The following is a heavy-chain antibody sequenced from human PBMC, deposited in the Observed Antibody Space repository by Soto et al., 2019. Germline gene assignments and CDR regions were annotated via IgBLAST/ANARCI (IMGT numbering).Heavy chain of an antibody. V-gene: IGHV2-5*02. CDR3: AVSKGYCTNGVCYFGY. Sequence: QITLKESGPTLVKPTQTLTLTCTFSGLSLSTSGVGVCWIRQPPGKALEWLALIYWDDDKRYTPSLRSRLTTAKDTAKNQVVLTMTTMDPVDKATYYCAVSKGYCTNGVCYFGYWGQGTLVTVSS. CDR1: GLSLSTSGVG. D-gene: IGHD2-8*01. CDR2: IYWDDDK. J-gene: IGHJ4*02.